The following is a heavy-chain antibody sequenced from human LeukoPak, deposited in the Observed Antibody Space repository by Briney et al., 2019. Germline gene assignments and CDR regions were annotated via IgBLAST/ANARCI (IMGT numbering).Heavy chain of an antibody. D-gene: IGHD2-8*02. J-gene: IGHJ6*02. CDR2: ISPDGSDT. Sequence: GGSLILSCAASGFSLSGYWMHWVRQAPGKGLVWVSRISPDGSDTTYADSVKGRFTISRDNSKNTLYLQMNSLRDEDAAVYQCTRVQAGRSGHMDVWGRGTTVTVSS. V-gene: IGHV3-74*01. CDR1: GFSLSGYW. CDR3: TRVQAGRSGHMDV.